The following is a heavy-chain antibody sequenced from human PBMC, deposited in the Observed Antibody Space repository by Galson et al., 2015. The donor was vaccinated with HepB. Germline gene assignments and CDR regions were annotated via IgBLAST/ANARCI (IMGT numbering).Heavy chain of an antibody. V-gene: IGHV2-5*02. CDR3: ANRRGSSSSGSWFDP. CDR2: IYWDVDK. Sequence: PAPVKPTQTLTLTCTFSGFSLSTSGVGVGWIRQPPGKALEGLALIYWDVDKRYSPSLKSRLTITKDTSKNQVVLTMTNMDPVDTATYYCANRRGSSSSGSWFDPWGQGTLVTVSS. D-gene: IGHD6-6*01. J-gene: IGHJ5*02. CDR1: GFSLSTSGVG.